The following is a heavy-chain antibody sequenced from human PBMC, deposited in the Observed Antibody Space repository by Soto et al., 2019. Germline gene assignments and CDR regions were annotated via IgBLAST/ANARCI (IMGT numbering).Heavy chain of an antibody. V-gene: IGHV2-5*02. D-gene: IGHD3-10*02. CDR1: GFSLSTRGVA. Sequence: QSTLKASGPALVKPTQTLTLTCTFSGFSLSTRGVAVAWIRQPPGKALEWLALIYWDDDKRYSPSLKSRLTTVNDASKNLVLLTITNMCLVDTAKYYGARGLCSRSCSYIVYWGQGTLVTVSS. CDR2: IYWDDDK. CDR3: ARGLCSRSCSYIVY. J-gene: IGHJ4*02.